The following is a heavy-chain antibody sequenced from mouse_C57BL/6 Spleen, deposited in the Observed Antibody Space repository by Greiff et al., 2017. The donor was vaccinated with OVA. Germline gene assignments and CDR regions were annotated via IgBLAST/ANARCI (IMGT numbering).Heavy chain of an antibody. CDR2: IHPNSGST. CDR1: GYTFTSYW. V-gene: IGHV1-64*01. D-gene: IGHD1-1*01. Sequence: QVQLQQPGAELVKPGASVKLSCKASGYTFTSYWMHWVKQRPGQGLEWIGMIHPNSGSTNYNEKFKSKATLTVDKSSSTAYMQLSSLTSEDSAVYYCARYGDYYSSSLYFDYWGQGTTLTVSS. CDR3: ARYGDYYSSSLYFDY. J-gene: IGHJ2*01.